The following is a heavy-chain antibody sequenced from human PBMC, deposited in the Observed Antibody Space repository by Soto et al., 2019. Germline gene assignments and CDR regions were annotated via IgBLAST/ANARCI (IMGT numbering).Heavy chain of an antibody. Sequence: VQVVASGGGLVQPGRSLRLSCAVSGFRFEQYVMHWVRQPPGKGLECVSTVSPTGDTVAYADSVEGRFTVSRDNAKNSLYVEMNSLKGDDTAFYYCLKDAPNGSIDEWGQGTLVTVSS. D-gene: IGHD3-10*01. CDR1: GFRFEQYV. V-gene: IGHV3-9*01. J-gene: IGHJ4*02. CDR3: LKDAPNGSIDE. CDR2: VSPTGDTV.